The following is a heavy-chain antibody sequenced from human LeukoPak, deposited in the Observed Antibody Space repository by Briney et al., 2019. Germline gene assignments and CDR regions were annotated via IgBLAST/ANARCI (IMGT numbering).Heavy chain of an antibody. D-gene: IGHD1-1*01. V-gene: IGHV3-48*04. CDR2: ITNSGTTT. CDR3: VRDIFSGNDWRAGTQVYYFYYMDV. J-gene: IGHJ6*03. Sequence: PGGSLRLSCAASGFTFSNYGMHWVRQAPGKGLEWLAYITNSGTTTYYADSVKGRFRISRDNGKNSVFLQMNSLRADDTAVYYCVRDIFSGNDWRAGTQVYYFYYMDVWGKGTTVTVSS. CDR1: GFTFSNYG.